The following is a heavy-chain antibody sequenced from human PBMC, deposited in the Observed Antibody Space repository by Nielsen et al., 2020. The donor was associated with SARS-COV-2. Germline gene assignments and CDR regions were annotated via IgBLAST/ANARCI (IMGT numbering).Heavy chain of an antibody. J-gene: IGHJ4*02. CDR2: IYPGDSYT. CDR3: ATVGYCSSTSCHPLDY. CDR1: GYSFTSYW. V-gene: IGHV5-10-1*01. D-gene: IGHD2-2*01. Sequence: GGSLRLSCKGSGYSFTSYWIGWVRQMPGKGLEWMGIIYPGDSYTNYSPSFQGHVTISADKSISTAYLQWSSLKASDTAMYYCATVGYCSSTSCHPLDYWGQGTLVTVSS.